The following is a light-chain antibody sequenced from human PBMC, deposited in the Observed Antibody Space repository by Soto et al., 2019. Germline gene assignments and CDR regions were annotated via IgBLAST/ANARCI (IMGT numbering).Light chain of an antibody. Sequence: DIQMTQSPSSLSASVGDRVTITCRASQSISSYLNWYQQRPGKAPKLLIYAASNLQGGVPSRFSGGGSGTDFTLTISSLQPEDFATDYCQQSYSTPITFGQGTRLEIK. J-gene: IGKJ5*01. CDR3: QQSYSTPIT. V-gene: IGKV1-39*01. CDR1: QSISSY. CDR2: AAS.